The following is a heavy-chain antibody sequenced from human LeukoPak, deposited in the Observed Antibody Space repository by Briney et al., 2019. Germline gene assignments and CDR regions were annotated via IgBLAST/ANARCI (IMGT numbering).Heavy chain of an antibody. Sequence: ASVKVSCKASGYTFTGYYMHWVRQAPGQGLEWMGWINPNSGGTNYAQKFQGRVTMTTDTSTSTAYMELRSLRSDDTAVYYCAREGRSSGYKSFDYWGQGTLVTVSS. CDR3: AREGRSSGYKSFDY. D-gene: IGHD3-22*01. CDR1: GYTFTGYY. V-gene: IGHV1-2*02. CDR2: INPNSGGT. J-gene: IGHJ4*02.